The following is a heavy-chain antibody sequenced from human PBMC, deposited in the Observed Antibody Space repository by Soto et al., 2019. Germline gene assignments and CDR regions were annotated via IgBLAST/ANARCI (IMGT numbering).Heavy chain of an antibody. V-gene: IGHV1-8*01. Sequence: QVQLVQSGAEVKKPGASVKVSCRTSGYKFADYNMNWVRQATGRGLEWLGYMNSYNGDGGYAQKFQXXXXXXXXXXIXTAYMELTNLRDDDTAVYYCARGSAYQRTGNSDFWGQGTPVTVSS. D-gene: IGHD2-2*01. J-gene: IGHJ4*02. CDR3: ARGSAYQRTGNSDF. CDR1: GYKFADYN. CDR2: MNSYNGDG.